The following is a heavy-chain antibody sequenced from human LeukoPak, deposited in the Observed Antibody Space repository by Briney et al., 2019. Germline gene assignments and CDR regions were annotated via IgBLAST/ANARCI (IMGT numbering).Heavy chain of an antibody. D-gene: IGHD3-22*01. Sequence: PGRSLRLSCAASGFTFSSYGMHWVRPAPGKGLEWVAVIWYGGSIKYYADSVKGRFTISRDNSKNTLYLQMNSLRAEDTAVYYCARALYDSSGYWAYYFDYWGQGTLVTVSS. CDR3: ARALYDSSGYWAYYFDY. CDR1: GFTFSSYG. CDR2: IWYGGSIK. V-gene: IGHV3-33*01. J-gene: IGHJ4*02.